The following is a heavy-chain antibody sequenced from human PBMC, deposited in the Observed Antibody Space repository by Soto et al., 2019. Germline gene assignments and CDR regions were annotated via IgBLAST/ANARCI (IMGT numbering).Heavy chain of an antibody. D-gene: IGHD4-17*01. CDR3: ARDKYGEQVYDP. CDR2: IYYSGST. V-gene: IGHV4-59*01. CDR1: GGSISSYY. J-gene: IGHJ5*02. Sequence: SETLSLTCTVSGGSISSYYWSWIRQPPGKGLEWIGYIYYSGSTNYNPSLKSRVTISVDTSKNQFSLKLSSVTAADTAVYYCARDKYGEQVYDPWGQGTLVTVSS.